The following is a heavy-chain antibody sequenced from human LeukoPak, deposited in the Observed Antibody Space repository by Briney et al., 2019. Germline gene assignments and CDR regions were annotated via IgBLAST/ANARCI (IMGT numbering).Heavy chain of an antibody. CDR2: INAGNGNT. D-gene: IGHD1-26*01. V-gene: IGHV1-3*03. J-gene: IGHJ4*02. CDR1: GYTFSSYA. CDR3: AREGAYIGGSYPFDY. Sequence: GASVKVSCKASGYTFSSYAMHWVRQAPGQRLEWMGWINAGNGNTKFSHEFQGRVTITRDTSASTAYMELSSLRSEDMAVYYCAREGAYIGGSYPFDYWGQGTLVTVSS.